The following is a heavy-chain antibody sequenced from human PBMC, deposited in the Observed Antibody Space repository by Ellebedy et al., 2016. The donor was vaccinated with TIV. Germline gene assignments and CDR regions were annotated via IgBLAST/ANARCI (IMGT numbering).Heavy chain of an antibody. CDR1: GFTFSSYG. CDR3: AKDSIIPRGSSGYYFYYFDY. CDR2: ISYDGSNK. Sequence: GESLKISCAASGFTFSSYGMHWVRQAPGKGLEWVAVISYDGSNKYYADSVKGRFTISRDNSKNTLYLQMNSLRAEDTAVYYCAKDSIIPRGSSGYYFYYFDYWGQGTLVTVSS. V-gene: IGHV3-30*18. D-gene: IGHD3-22*01. J-gene: IGHJ4*02.